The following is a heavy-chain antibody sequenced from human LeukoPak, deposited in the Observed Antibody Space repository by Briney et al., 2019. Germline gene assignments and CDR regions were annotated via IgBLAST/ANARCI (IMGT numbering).Heavy chain of an antibody. CDR1: GFTFSSYE. V-gene: IGHV3-48*03. CDR2: ISSSGSTI. Sequence: GGSLRHSCAASGFTFSSYEMNWVRQAPGKGLEWVSYISSSGSTIYYADSVKGRFTISRDNAKNSLYLQMNSLRAEDTAVYYCAELGITMIGGVWGKGTTVTISS. CDR3: AELGITMIGGV. D-gene: IGHD3-10*02. J-gene: IGHJ6*04.